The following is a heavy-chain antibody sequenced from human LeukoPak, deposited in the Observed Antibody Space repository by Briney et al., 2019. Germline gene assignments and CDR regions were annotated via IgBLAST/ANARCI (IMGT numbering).Heavy chain of an antibody. CDR3: AKERYQLLSDFDY. CDR1: GFNFSSYG. V-gene: IGHV3-23*01. D-gene: IGHD2-2*01. CDR2: ISGSGGST. Sequence: GGSLRLSCAASGFNFSSYGMTWVRQAPGKGLEWVSAISGSGGSTYYADSVKGRFTISRDNSKNTLYLQMNSLRAEDTAVYYCAKERYQLLSDFDYWGQGTLVTVSS. J-gene: IGHJ4*02.